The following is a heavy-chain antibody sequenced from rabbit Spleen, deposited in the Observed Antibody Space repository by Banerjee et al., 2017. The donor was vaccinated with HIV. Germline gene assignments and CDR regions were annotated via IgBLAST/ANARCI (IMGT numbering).Heavy chain of an antibody. Sequence: QSLEESGGGLVHPEGSLALTCKASGFSFSSSDYICWVRQAPGKGLEWISCIAGSSSGFTYSATWAKGRFTISKTSSTTVTLQMTSLTAADTATYFCARDTGSSFSSYGMDLWGQGTLVTVS. V-gene: IGHV1S40*01. CDR2: IAGSSSGFT. J-gene: IGHJ6*01. CDR1: GFSFSSSDY. D-gene: IGHD8-1*01. CDR3: ARDTGSSFSSYGMDL.